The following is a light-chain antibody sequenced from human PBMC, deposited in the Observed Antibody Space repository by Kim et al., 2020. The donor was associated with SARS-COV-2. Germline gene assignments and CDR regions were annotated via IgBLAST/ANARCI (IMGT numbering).Light chain of an antibody. V-gene: IGLV2-14*03. Sequence: QSITSSCTGTRSDVASHNYVSWYQQYPGRAPKLLIYNVFNRPSGVSSRFSGSKSGNTASLTISGIQADDEGNYYCSSYSTTSTLVFGSGTKVTVL. CDR1: RSDVASHNY. CDR3: SSYSTTSTLV. CDR2: NVF. J-gene: IGLJ1*01.